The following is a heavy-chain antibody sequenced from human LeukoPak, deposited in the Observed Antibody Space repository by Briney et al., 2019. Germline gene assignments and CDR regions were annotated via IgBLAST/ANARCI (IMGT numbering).Heavy chain of an antibody. V-gene: IGHV4-4*07. CDR1: GGSISSDY. Sequence: SETLSLTCTVPGGSISSDYWSWIRQPAGKGLEWIGRIHTSGSTNYNPSLKSRVTMSLDTSKKQFSLKLSPVTAADTAVYYCAREWNYYGSGNYYNGAFDIWGPGTMVTVSS. J-gene: IGHJ3*02. D-gene: IGHD3-10*01. CDR3: AREWNYYGSGNYYNGAFDI. CDR2: IHTSGST.